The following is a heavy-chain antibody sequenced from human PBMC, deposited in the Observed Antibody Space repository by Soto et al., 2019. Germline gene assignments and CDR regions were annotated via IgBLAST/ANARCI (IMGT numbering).Heavy chain of an antibody. V-gene: IGHV4-59*01. Sequence: SETLSLTCTVSGGSISSYYWSWIRQPPGKGLEWIGYIYYGGSTNYNPSLKSRVTISVDTSKNQFSLKLSSVTAADTAVYYCARGGLYYYYMDVWGKGTTVTVSS. CDR3: ARGGLYYYYMDV. J-gene: IGHJ6*03. CDR2: IYYGGST. CDR1: GGSISSYY.